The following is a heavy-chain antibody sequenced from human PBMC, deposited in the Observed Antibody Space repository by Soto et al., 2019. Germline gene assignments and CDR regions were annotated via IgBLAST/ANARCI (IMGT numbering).Heavy chain of an antibody. CDR3: AKDRPGSGYFDYGMDV. V-gene: IGHV3-23*01. Sequence: GGSLRLSCAASGFTFNNYAMSWVRQAPGKGLEWVSDISGSGGSTYHADSVKGRFTISRDNSKNTLYLQMNSLRAEDTALYYCAKDRPGSGYFDYGMDVWGQGTTVTVSS. D-gene: IGHD3-10*01. CDR2: ISGSGGST. J-gene: IGHJ6*02. CDR1: GFTFNNYA.